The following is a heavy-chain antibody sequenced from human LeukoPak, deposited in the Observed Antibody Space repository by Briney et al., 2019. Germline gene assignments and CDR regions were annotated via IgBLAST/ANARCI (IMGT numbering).Heavy chain of an antibody. D-gene: IGHD2/OR15-2a*01. CDR2: IIPIFGTA. CDR3: ATRCIRTEIDY. Sequence: SVKVSCKASGGTFSSYAISWVRQAPGQGLEWMGGIIPIFGTANYAQKFQGRVTITTDESTGTAYMELSSLRSEDTAVYYCATRCIRTEIDYWGQGTLVNVSS. J-gene: IGHJ4*02. V-gene: IGHV1-69*05. CDR1: GGTFSSYA.